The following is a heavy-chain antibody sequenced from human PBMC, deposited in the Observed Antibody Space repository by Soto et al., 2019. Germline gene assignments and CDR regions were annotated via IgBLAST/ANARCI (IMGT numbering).Heavy chain of an antibody. CDR1: GFSLSTSGVA. J-gene: IGHJ3*02. V-gene: IGHV2-5*02. D-gene: IGHD2-21*02. Sequence: QITLKESGPTLVKPTQTLTLTCTFSGFSLSTSGVAVGWIRQPPGNALEWLALIYWDDDKRYSPSMKGRLTITRDTSKNQVVLIMTNMDPEDTATYYCAHRLTATAFDIWGQGTMVTVSS. CDR3: AHRLTATAFDI. CDR2: IYWDDDK.